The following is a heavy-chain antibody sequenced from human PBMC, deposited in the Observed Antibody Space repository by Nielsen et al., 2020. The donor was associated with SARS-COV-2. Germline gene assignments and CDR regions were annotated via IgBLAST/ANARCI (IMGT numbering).Heavy chain of an antibody. V-gene: IGHV1-69*06. CDR1: GGIFGTYP. D-gene: IGHD1-7*01. J-gene: IGHJ5*02. Sequence: SVKVSCKASGGIFGTYPITWVRQAPGQGLEWMGGIIPVFGTPSYAQKFQGRVTITADNFTSTAYMELTSLRYEDTAVYSCAKGERELDPWGQGTLVTVSS. CDR3: AKGERELDP. CDR2: IIPVFGTP.